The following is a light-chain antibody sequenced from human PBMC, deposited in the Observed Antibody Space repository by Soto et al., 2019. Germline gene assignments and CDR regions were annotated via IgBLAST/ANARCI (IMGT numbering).Light chain of an antibody. J-gene: IGKJ1*01. Sequence: EIVMTQSPATLPVSPGERATLSFRASQSVSSNLAWYQQTPGQAPRLLIYGASSRATGIPDRFSGSGSGTDFTLTISRLEPEDFAVYYCQQYGSSPRTFGQGTKVDIK. CDR1: QSVSSN. CDR2: GAS. V-gene: IGKV3-20*01. CDR3: QQYGSSPRT.